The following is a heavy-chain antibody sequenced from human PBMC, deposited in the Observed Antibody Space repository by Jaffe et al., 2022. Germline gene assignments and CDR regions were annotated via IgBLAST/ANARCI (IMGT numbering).Heavy chain of an antibody. CDR2: IKSKTDGGTT. D-gene: IGHD3-16*01. J-gene: IGHJ4*02. V-gene: IGHV3-15*01. CDR1: GFTFSNAW. Sequence: EVQLVESGGGLVKPGGSLRLSCAASGFTFSNAWMSWVRQAPGKGLEWVGRIKSKTDGGTTDYAAPVKGRFTISRDDSKNTLYLQMNSLKTEDTAVYYCTTDYLMITFGGVIRYFDYWGQGTLVTVSS. CDR3: TTDYLMITFGGVIRYFDY.